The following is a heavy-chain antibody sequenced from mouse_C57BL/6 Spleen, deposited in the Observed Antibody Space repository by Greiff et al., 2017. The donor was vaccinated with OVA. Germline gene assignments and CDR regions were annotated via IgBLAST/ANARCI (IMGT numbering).Heavy chain of an antibody. D-gene: IGHD2-4*01. Sequence: EVKLQESGGDLVKPGGSLKLSCAASGFTFSSYGMSWVRQTPDKRLEWVATISSGGSYTYYPDSVKGRFTISRDNAKNTLYLQMSSLKSEDTAMYYCARLYYDYDWGFDYWGQGTTLTVSS. V-gene: IGHV5-6*01. CDR3: ARLYYDYDWGFDY. CDR2: ISSGGSYT. J-gene: IGHJ2*01. CDR1: GFTFSSYG.